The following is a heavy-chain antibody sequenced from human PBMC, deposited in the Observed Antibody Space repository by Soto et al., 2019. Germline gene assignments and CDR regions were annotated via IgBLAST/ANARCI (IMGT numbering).Heavy chain of an antibody. D-gene: IGHD2-2*01. CDR1: GFTFSSYS. Sequence: PGGSLRLSCAASGFTFSSYSMNWVRQAPGKGLEWVSSISSSSSYIYYADSVKGRFTISRDNAKNSLYLQMNSLRAEDTAVYYCARDPTGPAAMFVSYYYGMDVWGQGTTVTVSS. V-gene: IGHV3-21*01. CDR2: ISSSSSYI. J-gene: IGHJ6*02. CDR3: ARDPTGPAAMFVSYYYGMDV.